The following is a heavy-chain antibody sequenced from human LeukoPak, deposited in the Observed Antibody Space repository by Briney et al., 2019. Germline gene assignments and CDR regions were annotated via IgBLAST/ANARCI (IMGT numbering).Heavy chain of an antibody. J-gene: IGHJ4*02. CDR1: GFTFSSYA. Sequence: PGGSLRLSCAASGFTFSSYAMHWVRQAPGKGLEWVAVISYDRSNKYYADSVKGRFTISRDNSKNTLYLQMNSLRAEDTAVYYCARDRRQQLVMFYSYWGQGTLVTVSS. V-gene: IGHV3-30-3*01. CDR3: ARDRRQQLVMFYSY. CDR2: ISYDRSNK. D-gene: IGHD6-13*01.